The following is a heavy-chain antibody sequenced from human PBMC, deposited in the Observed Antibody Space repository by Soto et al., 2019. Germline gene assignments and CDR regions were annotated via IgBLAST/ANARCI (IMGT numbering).Heavy chain of an antibody. CDR3: ARGYYYDSSGYSNPLHYYYGMDV. D-gene: IGHD3-22*01. CDR2: IYYSGST. Sequence: PSETLSLTCTVSGGSISSGDYYWSWIRQPPGKGLEWIGYIYYSGSTYYNPSLKSRVTISVDTSKNQFSLKLSSVTAADTAVYYCARGYYYDSSGYSNPLHYYYGMDVWGQGTTVTVSS. CDR1: GGSISSGDYY. J-gene: IGHJ6*02. V-gene: IGHV4-30-4*01.